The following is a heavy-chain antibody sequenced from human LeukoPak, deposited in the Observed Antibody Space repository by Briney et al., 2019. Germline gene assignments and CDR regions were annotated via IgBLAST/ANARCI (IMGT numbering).Heavy chain of an antibody. Sequence: PSETLSLTCTVSGGSISSYSWSWIRQPPGKGLEWIGCIYSSGSTNYNPSLKSRVTILVDTSKNQFSLKLSSVTAADTAVYYCARGSYSYYFDYWGQGTLVTVSS. CDR3: ARGSYSYYFDY. CDR2: IYSSGST. V-gene: IGHV4-59*01. D-gene: IGHD1-26*01. J-gene: IGHJ4*02. CDR1: GGSISSYS.